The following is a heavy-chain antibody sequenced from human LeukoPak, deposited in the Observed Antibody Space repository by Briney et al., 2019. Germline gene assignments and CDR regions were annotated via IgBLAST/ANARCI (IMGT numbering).Heavy chain of an antibody. D-gene: IGHD3-10*01. CDR2: IYSGGGT. CDR1: GFTVSSNY. V-gene: IGHV3-53*01. CDR3: AKVTYGSGTYGAFDY. Sequence: GGSLRLSCAASGFTVSSNYMSWVRQAPGKGLEWVSVIYSGGGTYYADSVKGRFTISRDNSKNTLYLQMNSLRAEDTAVYYCAKVTYGSGTYGAFDYWGQGTLVTVSS. J-gene: IGHJ4*02.